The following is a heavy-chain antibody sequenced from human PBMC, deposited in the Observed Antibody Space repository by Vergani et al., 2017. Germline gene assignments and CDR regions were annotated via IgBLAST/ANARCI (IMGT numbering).Heavy chain of an antibody. CDR1: GFMFSNYW. J-gene: IGHJ4*02. Sequence: VQLVESGGGLVQPGGSLRLSCAASGFMFSNYWMNWVRQAPGKGLEWVAFIGYDGRIKYNVDSVKGRFTISRDTSKKTLSLQMRSLRADDTAVYYCAKDGRENSDYGYFDYWGQGTLVTVSS. CDR2: IGYDGRIK. CDR3: AKDGRENSDYGYFDY. D-gene: IGHD4-17*01. V-gene: IGHV3-30*02.